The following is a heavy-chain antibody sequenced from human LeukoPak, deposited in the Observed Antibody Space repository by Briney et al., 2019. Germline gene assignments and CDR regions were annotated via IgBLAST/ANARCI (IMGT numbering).Heavy chain of an antibody. V-gene: IGHV3-48*04. D-gene: IGHD2/OR15-2a*01. CDR1: GFTFSSYC. CDR2: IFSSGSII. Sequence: GGSLRLSCVASGFTFSSYCMSWVRQAPGKGLEWVSFIFSSGSIIYFADSVKGRFTISRDNAKNSLYLQMNSLRAEDTAVYYCARADNRFFDSWGQGTLVTVSS. CDR3: ARADNRFFDS. J-gene: IGHJ4*02.